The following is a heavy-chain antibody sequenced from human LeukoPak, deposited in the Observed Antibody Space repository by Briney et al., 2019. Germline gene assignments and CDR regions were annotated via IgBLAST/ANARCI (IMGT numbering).Heavy chain of an antibody. CDR3: ARDGGVTYYYFYYYMDV. Sequence: PSETLSLTCTVSGGSISSYYWSWIRQPPGKGLEWIGYIYSSGSTNYNPSLKSRVAISVDTSKNQFSLKLSSVTAADTAVYYCARDGGVTYYYFYYYMDVWGKGTTVTVSS. V-gene: IGHV4-59*12. D-gene: IGHD3-16*01. CDR2: IYSSGST. J-gene: IGHJ6*03. CDR1: GGSISSYY.